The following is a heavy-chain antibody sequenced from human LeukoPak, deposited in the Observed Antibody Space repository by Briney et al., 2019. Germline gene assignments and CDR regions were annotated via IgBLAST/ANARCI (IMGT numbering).Heavy chain of an antibody. CDR3: ARRATTVTTGYYYYYMDV. D-gene: IGHD4-17*01. CDR2: VYYGGTT. CDR1: GGSINSRSYY. J-gene: IGHJ6*03. V-gene: IGHV4-39*01. Sequence: SEALSLTCTVSGGSINSRSYYWGWIRQPPGKGLEWIGSVYYGGTTYYNPSLKSRVTISEDTSKNQFSLKLSSVTAADTAVYYCARRATTVTTGYYYYYMDVWGKGTTVTVSS.